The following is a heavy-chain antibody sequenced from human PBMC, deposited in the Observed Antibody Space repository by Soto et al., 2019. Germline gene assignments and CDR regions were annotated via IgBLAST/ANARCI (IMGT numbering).Heavy chain of an antibody. V-gene: IGHV3-30-3*01. D-gene: IGHD3-10*01. CDR2: ISYDGSNK. Sequence: GSLRLSCAASGFTFSSYAMHWVRQAPGKGLEWVAVISYDGSNKYYADSVKGRFTISRDNSKNTLYLQMNSLRAEDTAVYYCAKNYYGSGRPDYYYYGMDVWGQGTTVTVSS. CDR3: AKNYYGSGRPDYYYYGMDV. J-gene: IGHJ6*02. CDR1: GFTFSSYA.